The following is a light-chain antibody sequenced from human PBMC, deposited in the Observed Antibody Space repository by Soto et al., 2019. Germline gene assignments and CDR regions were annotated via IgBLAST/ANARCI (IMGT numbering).Light chain of an antibody. CDR1: QSVSSSY. CDR3: QQYGSSLIT. V-gene: IGKV3-20*01. Sequence: IVLTQSPAPTCTSPGQRATIYCXXSQSVSSSYLAWYQQKPGQAPRLLIYGASSRATGIPDRFSGSGSGTDFTLTISRLEPEDFAVYDGQQYGSSLITFGQGTRLDIK. CDR2: GAS. J-gene: IGKJ5*01.